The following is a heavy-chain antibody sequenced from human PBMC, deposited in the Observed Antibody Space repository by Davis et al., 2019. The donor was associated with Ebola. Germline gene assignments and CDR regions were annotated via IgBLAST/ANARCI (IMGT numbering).Heavy chain of an antibody. V-gene: IGHV3-30*18. Sequence: PGGSLRLSCAASGFTFSSYGMHWVRQAPGKGLEWVAVISYDGSNKYYTDSVKGRFTISRDNSKNTLYLQMNSLRAEDTAVYYCAKEREHNGGFDYWGQGTLVTVSS. J-gene: IGHJ4*02. CDR2: ISYDGSNK. D-gene: IGHD1-26*01. CDR3: AKEREHNGGFDY. CDR1: GFTFSSYG.